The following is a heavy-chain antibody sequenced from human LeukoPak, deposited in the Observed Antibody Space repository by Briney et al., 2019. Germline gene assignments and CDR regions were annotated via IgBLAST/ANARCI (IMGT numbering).Heavy chain of an antibody. CDR3: ARHWYCGSGIYYTNWFDP. V-gene: IGHV4-34*01. Sequence: RASETLSLTCAVYGGSFSGYYWSWIRQPPGKGLEGSGEINHSGSPNYNPSLKSRVTISVDTSKNQYSVKLSYVTAADTRVCFYARHWYCGSGIYYTNWFDPWGQGTLVTVSS. CDR1: GGSFSGYY. CDR2: INHSGSP. D-gene: IGHD3-10*01. J-gene: IGHJ5*02.